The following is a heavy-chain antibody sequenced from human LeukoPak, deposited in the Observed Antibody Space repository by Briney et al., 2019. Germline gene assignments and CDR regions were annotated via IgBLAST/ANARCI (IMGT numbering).Heavy chain of an antibody. J-gene: IGHJ3*02. CDR1: GGSISSYY. CDR2: IYYSGST. Sequence: PTETLSLTCTVSGGSISSYYWSWIRQPPGKGLEWIGYIYYSGSTNYNPSLKSQVTISVDTSKNQFSLKLSSMTAADTAVYYCARTDLQGAFDIWGQGTMVTVSS. CDR3: ARTDLQGAFDI. V-gene: IGHV4-59*01.